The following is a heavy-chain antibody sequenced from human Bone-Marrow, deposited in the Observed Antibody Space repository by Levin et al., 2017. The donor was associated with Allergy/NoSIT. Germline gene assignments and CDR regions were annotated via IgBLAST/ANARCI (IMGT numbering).Heavy chain of an antibody. CDR2: VIPLFGSP. CDR1: GGTFSNYA. J-gene: IGHJ4*02. Sequence: PGASVKVSCKASGGTFSNYAISWVRQAPGQGLEWMGGVIPLFGSPKYAQKFQGRVTISADESTNTAYMELSSLIHDDTAMYYCAGATGHTSGWTSPDYWGQGTLVTVSS. D-gene: IGHD6-19*01. CDR3: AGATGHTSGWTSPDY. V-gene: IGHV1-69*13.